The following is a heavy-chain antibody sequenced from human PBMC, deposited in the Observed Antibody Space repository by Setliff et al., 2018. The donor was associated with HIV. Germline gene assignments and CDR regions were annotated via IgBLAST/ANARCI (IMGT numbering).Heavy chain of an antibody. V-gene: IGHV1-69*13. CDR3: ARDGGYSGHQWFGDAFDI. CDR2: IIPIFGTA. J-gene: IGHJ3*02. Sequence: SVKVSCKASGGTFSSYAISWVRQAPGQGLEWMGGIIPIFGTANSAQKFQGRVTITADESTSTAYMELSTLRSEDTAVYFCARDGGYSGHQWFGDAFDIWGQGTMVTVSS. CDR1: GGTFSSYA. D-gene: IGHD5-12*01.